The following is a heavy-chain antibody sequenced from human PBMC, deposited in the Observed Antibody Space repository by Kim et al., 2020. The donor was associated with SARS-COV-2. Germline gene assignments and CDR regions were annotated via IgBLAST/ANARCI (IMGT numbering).Heavy chain of an antibody. V-gene: IGHV4-59*01. D-gene: IGHD6-13*01. CDR2: VYHSGDR. Sequence: SETLSLTCNVSGDSISSYYWTWIRQSPGKGLEYIGHVYHSGDRYYNPSLKSRVTISADTSKNQFSLKLTSVTAADTAIYYCATAPPGQQIEYWGRGTLVTVSS. J-gene: IGHJ4*02. CDR1: GDSISSYY. CDR3: ATAPPGQQIEY.